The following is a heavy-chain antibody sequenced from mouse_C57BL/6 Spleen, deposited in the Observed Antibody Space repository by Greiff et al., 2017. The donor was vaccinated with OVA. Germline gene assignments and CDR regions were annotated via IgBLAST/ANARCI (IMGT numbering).Heavy chain of an antibody. CDR3: ARKDTTVPFAY. J-gene: IGHJ3*01. V-gene: IGHV1-72*01. CDR1: GYTFTSYW. D-gene: IGHD1-1*01. Sequence: QVHVKQPGAELVKPGASVKLSCKASGYTFTSYWMHWVKQRPGRGLEWIGRIDPNGGGTKYNEKFKSKATLTVDKPSSTAYLQLSSLTSEDSAVYYCARKDTTVPFAYWGQGTLVTVSA. CDR2: IDPNGGGT.